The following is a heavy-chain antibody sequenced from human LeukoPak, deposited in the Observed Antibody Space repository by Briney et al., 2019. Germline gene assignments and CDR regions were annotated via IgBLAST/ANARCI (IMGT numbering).Heavy chain of an antibody. V-gene: IGHV4-39*07. J-gene: IGHJ4*02. CDR1: GGSISSSSYY. Sequence: SETLSLTCTVSGGSISSSSYYWGWIRQPPGKGLEWIGSIYYSGSTYYNPSLKSRVTISVDTSKNQFSLKLSSVTTADTAFYYCAREEYSSDWYGHDSWGQGTLVTVSS. CDR2: IYYSGST. CDR3: AREEYSSDWYGHDS. D-gene: IGHD6-13*01.